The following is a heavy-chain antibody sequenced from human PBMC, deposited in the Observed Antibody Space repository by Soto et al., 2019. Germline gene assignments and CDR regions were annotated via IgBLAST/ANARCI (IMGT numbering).Heavy chain of an antibody. CDR2: IYHSGST. D-gene: IGHD2-15*01. CDR1: GVSISSSNW. Sequence: QVQLQESGPGLVKPSGTLSLTCAVSGVSISSSNWWSWVRQPPGKGLEWIGEIYHSGSTNYNPSLKSRVPXXVDKSKSPFSLSLNSVTAADTAVYYCALSSGASFYWGQGTLVTVSS. CDR3: ALSSGASFY. J-gene: IGHJ4*02. V-gene: IGHV4-4*02.